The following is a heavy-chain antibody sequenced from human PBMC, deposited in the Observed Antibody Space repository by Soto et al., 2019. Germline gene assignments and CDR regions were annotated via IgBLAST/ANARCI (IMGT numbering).Heavy chain of an antibody. CDR1: GLMFSAYW. D-gene: IGHD2-21*01. V-gene: IGHV3-7*01. J-gene: IGHJ4*02. CDR2: ISGGASDK. Sequence: VQLVESGGGMVQPGGSLRLSCEASGLMFSAYWMSWVRQDPRKGQEWVATISGGASDKFYLDSVNGRFTISRDDAKNSLYLQMNSLRDKDTAVYYCVREDWHRFDNSGQGTRVTVSS. CDR3: VREDWHRFDN.